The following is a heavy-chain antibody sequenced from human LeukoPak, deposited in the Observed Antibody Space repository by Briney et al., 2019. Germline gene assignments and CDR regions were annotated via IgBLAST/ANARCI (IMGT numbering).Heavy chain of an antibody. CDR3: ARTRITMIVGLASRFDY. Sequence: PGRSLRLSCAASGFTFSSYGMHWVRQAPGKGLEWVANIKQDGSEKYYVDSVKGRFTISRDNAKNSLYLQMNSLRAEDTAVYYCARTRITMIVGLASRFDYWGQGTLVTVSS. CDR2: IKQDGSEK. D-gene: IGHD3-22*01. V-gene: IGHV3-7*01. CDR1: GFTFSSYG. J-gene: IGHJ4*02.